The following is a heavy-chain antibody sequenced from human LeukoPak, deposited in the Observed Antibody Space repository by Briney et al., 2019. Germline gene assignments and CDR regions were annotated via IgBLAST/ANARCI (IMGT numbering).Heavy chain of an antibody. CDR1: GYTLTSYY. CDR3: ARPAPTYYYDSSGYVAFDI. V-gene: IGHV1-46*01. CDR2: INPSGGST. D-gene: IGHD3-22*01. Sequence: ASVKVSCKASGYTLTSYYMHWVRQAPGQGLEWMGIINPSGGSTSYAQKFQGRVTMTRDTSTSTVYMELSSLRSEDTAVYYCARPAPTYYYDSSGYVAFDIWGQGTMVTVS. J-gene: IGHJ3*02.